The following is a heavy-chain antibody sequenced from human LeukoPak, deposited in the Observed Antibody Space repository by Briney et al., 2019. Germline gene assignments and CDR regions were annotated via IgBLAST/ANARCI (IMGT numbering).Heavy chain of an antibody. CDR3: ARSSLWFGELLVPLSFDY. D-gene: IGHD3-10*01. Sequence: GGSLRLSCAASGFTFSSYAMHWVRQAPGKGLEWVAVISYDGSNKYYADSVKGRFTISRDNSKNTLYLQMNSLRAEDTAVYYCARSSLWFGELLVPLSFDYWGQGTLVTVSS. CDR1: GFTFSSYA. CDR2: ISYDGSNK. J-gene: IGHJ4*02. V-gene: IGHV3-30*14.